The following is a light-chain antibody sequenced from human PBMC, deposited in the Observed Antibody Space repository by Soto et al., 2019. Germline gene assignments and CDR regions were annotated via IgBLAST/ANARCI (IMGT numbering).Light chain of an antibody. CDR3: QQRSSWPPT. Sequence: EIVLTQSPATLSLSPGERATLSCRASQSVSSSLAWYQQKPGQAPRLLVYDASNMATGVPTRFSGSGSGTDFTLTISSLEPEDFAVYYCQQRSSWPPTFGGGTKVEIK. CDR1: QSVSSS. CDR2: DAS. J-gene: IGKJ4*01. V-gene: IGKV3-11*01.